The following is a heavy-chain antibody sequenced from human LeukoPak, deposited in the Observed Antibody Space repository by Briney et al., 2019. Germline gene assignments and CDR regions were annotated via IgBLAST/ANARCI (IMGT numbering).Heavy chain of an antibody. CDR2: IYTSGST. Sequence: PSETLPLTCTVSGGSISSGSYYWSWIRQPAGKGLEWIGRIYTSGSTNYNPSLKSRVTISVDTSKNQFSLKLSSVTAADTAVYYCAASGSYYVGTFDYWGQGTLVTVSS. J-gene: IGHJ4*02. V-gene: IGHV4-61*02. CDR3: AASGSYYVGTFDY. D-gene: IGHD1-26*01. CDR1: GGSISSGSYY.